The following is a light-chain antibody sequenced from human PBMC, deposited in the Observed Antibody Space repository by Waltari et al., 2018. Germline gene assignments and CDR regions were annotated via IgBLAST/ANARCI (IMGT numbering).Light chain of an antibody. CDR2: DVR. V-gene: IGLV2-14*01. CDR1: SSDVGFYNY. J-gene: IGLJ3*02. CDR3: NSYAGSSSWV. Sequence: QSALTQPASVSGSPGQSITISCTGTSSDVGFYNYVSRYQQHPAKAPKLIINDVRGRPSGVSDRFSGSKSGNTASLTISGLQAEDESDYYCNSYAGSSSWVFGGGTKLTVL.